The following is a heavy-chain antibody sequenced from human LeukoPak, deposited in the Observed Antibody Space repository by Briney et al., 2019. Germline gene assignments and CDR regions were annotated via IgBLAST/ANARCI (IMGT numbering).Heavy chain of an antibody. CDR1: GGSISSGDYY. CDR2: IFYSGSA. J-gene: IGHJ4*02. V-gene: IGHV4-31*03. CDR3: ARGSTLIRGFDY. D-gene: IGHD3-10*01. Sequence: PSETLSLTCTVSGGSISSGDYYWNWIRQHPEKSLEWIGYIFYSGSAYYNPSLKSRFTISVDTSKNQFSLKLSSVTAADTAVYYCARGSTLIRGFDYWGQGTLVTVSS.